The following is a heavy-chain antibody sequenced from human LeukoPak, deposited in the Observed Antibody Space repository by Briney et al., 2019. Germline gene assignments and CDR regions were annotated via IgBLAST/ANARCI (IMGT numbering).Heavy chain of an antibody. CDR1: GFSFSTYG. J-gene: IGHJ6*02. CDR2: ISGVIT. V-gene: IGHV3-23*01. Sequence: GGSLRLSCAASGFSFSTYGMNWARQAPGKGLEWVSTISGVITYYAVSVKGRFTISRDDSKNTLYLQMNSLRAEDTAVYYCAKGMTLSSSAMDVWGQGTTVTVSS. D-gene: IGHD3/OR15-3a*01. CDR3: AKGMTLSSSAMDV.